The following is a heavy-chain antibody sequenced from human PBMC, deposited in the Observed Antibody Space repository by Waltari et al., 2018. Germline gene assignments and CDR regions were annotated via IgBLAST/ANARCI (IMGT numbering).Heavy chain of an antibody. J-gene: IGHJ4*02. CDR1: VGSISSGSYS. Sequence: QLQLQESGPGLVKPSQTLSLTCTVSVGSISSGSYSWSWSRQPAGKGLEWIGRIYTSGSTNYNPSLKSRVTISVDKSKNQFSLKLSSVTAADTAVYYCARDLATLDYWGQGTLVTVSS. V-gene: IGHV4-61*02. CDR2: IYTSGST. CDR3: ARDLATLDY.